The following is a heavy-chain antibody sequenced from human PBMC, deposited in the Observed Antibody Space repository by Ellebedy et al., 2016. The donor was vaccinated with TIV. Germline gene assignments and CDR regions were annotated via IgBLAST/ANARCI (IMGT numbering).Heavy chain of an antibody. Sequence: GESLKISCAASGFTFSRYAFHWVRQAPGKGLESVAVISYDGANKYYADSVKGRFTISTDNSNNTLYLQMNSLRPEDSAVYYCARGGSSHPDYWGQGILVTVFS. D-gene: IGHD2-2*01. CDR2: ISYDGANK. J-gene: IGHJ4*02. V-gene: IGHV3-30-3*01. CDR3: ARGGSSHPDY. CDR1: GFTFSRYA.